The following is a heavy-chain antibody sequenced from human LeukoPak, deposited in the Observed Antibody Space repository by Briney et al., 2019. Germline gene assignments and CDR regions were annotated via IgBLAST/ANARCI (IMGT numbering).Heavy chain of an antibody. CDR1: GYTFNNYW. D-gene: IGHD5-18*01. Sequence: GESLKISCKASGYTFNNYWIGWVRQMPGRGLEWMGMLYPDGSATTYHPSFEGRVTISADKSVTTAYLEWNSLKASDTAMYYCAGGTAMVEDYYYMDVWGKGTTVTVSS. V-gene: IGHV5-51*01. J-gene: IGHJ6*03. CDR3: AGGTAMVEDYYYMDV. CDR2: LYPDGSAT.